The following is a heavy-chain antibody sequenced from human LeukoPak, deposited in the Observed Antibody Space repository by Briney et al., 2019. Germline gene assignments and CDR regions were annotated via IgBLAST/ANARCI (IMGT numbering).Heavy chain of an antibody. CDR2: IYTSGST. D-gene: IGHD2/OR15-2a*01. V-gene: IGHV4-61*02. Sequence: KPSQTLSLTCTVSGGSISSGSFYWSWVRQPAGKGLELIGRIYTSGSTYYNPSLESRVTISLDTSKNQFSLKLSSVTAADTAVYYCARNIPLSMVDPWGQGTLVTVSS. J-gene: IGHJ5*02. CDR1: GGSISSGSFY. CDR3: ARNIPLSMVDP.